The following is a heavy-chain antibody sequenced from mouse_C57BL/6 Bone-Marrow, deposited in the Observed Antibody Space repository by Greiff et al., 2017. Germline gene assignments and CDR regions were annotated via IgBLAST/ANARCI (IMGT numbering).Heavy chain of an antibody. D-gene: IGHD2-4*01. Sequence: QVQLQQPGAELVKPGASVKLSCKASGYTFTSYWMHWVKQRPGRGLEWIGRIDPYSGGTKYNEKFKSKATLTVDKPSSTAYMQLSSLTSEDSAVYYCARARRLRRGGAMDYWGQGTSVTVSS. CDR1: GYTFTSYW. CDR2: IDPYSGGT. J-gene: IGHJ4*01. V-gene: IGHV1-72*01. CDR3: ARARRLRRGGAMDY.